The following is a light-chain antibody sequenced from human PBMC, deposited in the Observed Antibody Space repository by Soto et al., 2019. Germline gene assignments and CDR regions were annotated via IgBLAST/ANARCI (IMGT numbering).Light chain of an antibody. CDR3: QQYGSSPLT. CDR1: QSVDSNY. J-gene: IGKJ4*01. CDR2: GAS. Sequence: EIVLTQSPGTLSLSPGERATLSCRASQSVDSNYLAWYQQKPGQAPRLLIYGASSRATGIPDRFSGSGFGTDFTLTISRLEPEDFAVYYCQQYGSSPLTFGGGTKVDIK. V-gene: IGKV3-20*01.